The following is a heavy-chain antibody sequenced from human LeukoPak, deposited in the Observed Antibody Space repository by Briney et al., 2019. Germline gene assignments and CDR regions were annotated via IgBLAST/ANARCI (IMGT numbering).Heavy chain of an antibody. J-gene: IGHJ5*02. D-gene: IGHD6-13*01. CDR1: GFTFSSYA. CDR3: AKGPVAAADNWFDP. Sequence: GGSLRLSCAASGFTFSSYAMSWVRQAPGTGLEWVSGISGSGGSTYYADSGKGRFTISRDNSKNTLYLQMDSLRAEDTAVYYCAKGPVAAADNWFDPWGQGTLDTVSS. CDR2: ISGSGGST. V-gene: IGHV3-23*01.